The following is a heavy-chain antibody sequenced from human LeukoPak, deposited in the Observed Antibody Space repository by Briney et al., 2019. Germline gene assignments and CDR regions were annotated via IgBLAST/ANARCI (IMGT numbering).Heavy chain of an antibody. J-gene: IGHJ4*02. CDR1: GFTFSSYA. D-gene: IGHD5-18*01. CDR3: ARVIQLWSKFDY. V-gene: IGHV3-30-3*01. CDR2: ISYDGSNK. Sequence: PGGSLRLSCAASGFTFSSYAMHWVRQAPGKGLEWVAVISYDGSNKYYADSVKGRFTISRDNSKNTLYLQMNSLRAEDTAVYYCARVIQLWSKFDYWGQGTLVTVSS.